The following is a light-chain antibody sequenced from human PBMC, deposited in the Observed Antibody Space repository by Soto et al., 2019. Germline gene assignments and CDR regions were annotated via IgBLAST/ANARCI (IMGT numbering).Light chain of an antibody. V-gene: IGKV1-5*01. Sequence: DIHMTQSLSTLSASAGDRVTITCRASQSINSRLAWYQQKPGKAPKLLIYDVSNLESGVPSRFSGSGSGTEFTLIISSLQPEDFATYYCQQSYSTPITFGQGTLLEI. CDR2: DVS. J-gene: IGKJ5*01. CDR3: QQSYSTPIT. CDR1: QSINSR.